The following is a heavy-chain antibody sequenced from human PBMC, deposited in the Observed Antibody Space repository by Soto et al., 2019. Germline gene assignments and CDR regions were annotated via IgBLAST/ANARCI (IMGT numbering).Heavy chain of an antibody. J-gene: IGHJ5*02. CDR2: ISAYNGNT. D-gene: IGHD6-13*01. V-gene: IGHV1-18*01. CDR1: GYTFTSYG. Sequence: ASVKVSCKASGYTFTSYGISWVRQAPGQGLEWMGWISAYNGNTNYAQKLQGRVTMTTDTSTSTAYMELRSLRSDDTAAYYCARIGYSSSWYGWFDPWGQGTLVTVSS. CDR3: ARIGYSSSWYGWFDP.